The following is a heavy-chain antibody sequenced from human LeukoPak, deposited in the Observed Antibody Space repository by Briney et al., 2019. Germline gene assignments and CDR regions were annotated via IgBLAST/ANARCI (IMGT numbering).Heavy chain of an antibody. D-gene: IGHD3-22*01. Sequence: ASVKVSCKASGYTFTSYGISWARQAPGQGLECMGRVDPEDGETIYAEKFQGRVTITADTSTDTAYMELSSLRSEDTAVYYCARGVWHDSSGGVFDYWGQGTLVTVSS. V-gene: IGHV1-69-2*01. CDR3: ARGVWHDSSGGVFDY. J-gene: IGHJ4*02. CDR2: VDPEDGET. CDR1: GYTFTSYG.